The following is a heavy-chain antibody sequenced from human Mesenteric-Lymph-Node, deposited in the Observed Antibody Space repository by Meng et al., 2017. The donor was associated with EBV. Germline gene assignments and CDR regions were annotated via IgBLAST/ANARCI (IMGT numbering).Heavy chain of an antibody. J-gene: IGHJ5*02. D-gene: IGHD4/OR15-4a*01. V-gene: IGHV4-30-2*01. CDR1: CGSTSSGGNL. CDR3: VGNYGGNLGWFDP. Sequence: LPLLEAGLGLGKPSETLSLTCSISCGSTSSGGNLWSWIRQPPGKALEWIGYIYHSGSTSYNPSLKSRVSMSIDRSNNQFSLKLTSVTAADTAVYYCVGNYGGNLGWFDPWGQGTLVTVSS. CDR2: IYHSGST.